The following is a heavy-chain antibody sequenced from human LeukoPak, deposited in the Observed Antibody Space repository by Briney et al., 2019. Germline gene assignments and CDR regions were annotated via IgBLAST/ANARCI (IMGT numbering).Heavy chain of an antibody. CDR3: ARDGSDSDAFDI. CDR1: GYTLTELS. D-gene: IGHD1-1*01. CDR2: IIPIFGSS. J-gene: IGHJ3*02. V-gene: IGHV1-69*13. Sequence: ASVKVSCKVSGYTLTELSMHWVRQAPGKGLEWLGGIIPIFGSSNYAQNFQDRVTITADESTSTAYMELSSLRSEDTAVYYCARDGSDSDAFDIWGQGTMVTVSS.